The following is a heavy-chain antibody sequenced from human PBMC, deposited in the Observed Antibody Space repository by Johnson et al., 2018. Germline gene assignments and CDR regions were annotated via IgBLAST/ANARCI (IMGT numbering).Heavy chain of an antibody. CDR2: ISYSGNT. V-gene: IGHV4-59*01. J-gene: IGHJ6*03. D-gene: IGHD3-16*01. Sequence: QVQLVESGPGLVKPSESLSLTCTVSGGSITDDYWIWIRQPPGKGLEWIGYISYSGNTKYNPSLDSRVTISVDTSKTQFSLRLSSVTAADTAIYYCAKAGGSGYDDMDVWGKGTTVTVSS. CDR3: AKAGGSGYDDMDV. CDR1: GGSITDDY.